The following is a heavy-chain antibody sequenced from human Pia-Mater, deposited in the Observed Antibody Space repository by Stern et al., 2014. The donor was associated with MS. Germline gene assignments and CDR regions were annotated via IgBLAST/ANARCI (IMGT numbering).Heavy chain of an antibody. CDR3: ARDLSPITGAYFDY. V-gene: IGHV3-21*01. Sequence: EVQLVESGGGLVKPGGSLRLSCAASGFTFSTFSMDWVRQAPGKGLEWVASISNSGTYKYYANSLKGRFTISRDNAKNSLYLQMNSLRAEDTAVYYCARDLSPITGAYFDYWGQGTLVTVSS. J-gene: IGHJ4*02. CDR1: GFTFSTFS. CDR2: ISNSGTYK. D-gene: IGHD1-20*01.